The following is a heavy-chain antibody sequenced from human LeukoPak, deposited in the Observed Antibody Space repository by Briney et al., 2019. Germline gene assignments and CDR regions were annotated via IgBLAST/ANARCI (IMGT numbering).Heavy chain of an antibody. CDR2: INKSGGGT. D-gene: IGHD3-10*01. Sequence: SGGSLRLSCAASGFTFSSYDMSWVRQAPGKGLEWVSGINKSGGGTYYADSVKGRFTMSRDNSKNTLYLQMNSLRAEDTAVYYCARDSAYYGSGSPYYYGMDVWGKGTTVTVSS. V-gene: IGHV3-23*01. J-gene: IGHJ6*04. CDR1: GFTFSSYD. CDR3: ARDSAYYGSGSPYYYGMDV.